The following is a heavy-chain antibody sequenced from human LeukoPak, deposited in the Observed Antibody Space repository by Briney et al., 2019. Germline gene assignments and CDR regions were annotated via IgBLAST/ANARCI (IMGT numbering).Heavy chain of an antibody. D-gene: IGHD3-10*01. CDR2: ISWNSGSI. Sequence: PGRSLRLSCAASGFTFDDYAMHWVRQAPGKGLEWVSGISWNSGSIGYADSVKGRFTISRDNAKNSMYLQMNSLRDEDMAVYYCARDPSGRASHLDYWGQGTLVTVSS. CDR1: GFTFDDYA. J-gene: IGHJ4*02. CDR3: ARDPSGRASHLDY. V-gene: IGHV3-9*03.